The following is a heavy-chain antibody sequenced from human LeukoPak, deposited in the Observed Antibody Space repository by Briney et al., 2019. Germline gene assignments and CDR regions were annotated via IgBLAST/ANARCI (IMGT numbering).Heavy chain of an antibody. V-gene: IGHV1-69*05. J-gene: IGHJ5*02. CDR1: GGTFSSYA. CDR2: IIPIFGTA. CDR3: ARPIGDNWFDP. Sequence: ASVKVSCNASGGTFSSYAISWVRQAPGQGLEWMGGIIPIFGTANYAQKFQGRVTITTDESTSTAYMELSSLRSEDTAVYYCARPIGDNWFDPWGQGTLVTVSS.